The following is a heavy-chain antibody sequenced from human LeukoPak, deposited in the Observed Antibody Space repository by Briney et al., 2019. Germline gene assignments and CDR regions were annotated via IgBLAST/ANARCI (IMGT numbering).Heavy chain of an antibody. CDR2: IIPIFGTA. Sequence: ASVKVSCKASGGTFSSYAISWVRQAPGQGLEWMGGIIPIFGTANYAQKFQGRVTITADESTSTAYMELSSLRSEDTAVYYCASVSGSGSHNYFDYWGQGTLVTVSS. J-gene: IGHJ4*02. CDR1: GGTFSSYA. V-gene: IGHV1-69*13. D-gene: IGHD3-10*01. CDR3: ASVSGSGSHNYFDY.